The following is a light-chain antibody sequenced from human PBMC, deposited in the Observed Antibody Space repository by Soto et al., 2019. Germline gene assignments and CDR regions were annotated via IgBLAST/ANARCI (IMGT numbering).Light chain of an antibody. Sequence: VLTKSPGTLSLSPGERASLSCRASQSVSNSFLAWYQQKAGQSPRLLIYAASARAIGIPDRFSGSGSGTNFTLTISRLEPEDFAVYYCQQYGFSPRTFCQVTKVDI. J-gene: IGKJ1*01. CDR1: QSVSNSF. CDR3: QQYGFSPRT. V-gene: IGKV3-20*01. CDR2: AAS.